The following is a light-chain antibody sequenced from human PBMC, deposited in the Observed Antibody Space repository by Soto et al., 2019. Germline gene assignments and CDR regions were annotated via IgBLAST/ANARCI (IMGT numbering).Light chain of an antibody. V-gene: IGKV3-20*01. CDR3: QQYGSSPKT. J-gene: IGKJ1*01. CDR1: QSVSSSY. Sequence: EIVLTQSPGTLSLSPGERATLSCRASQSVSSSYLAWYQQKPGQAPRLLIYGASSRATGIPDRFSGSVSRTDFTLTISRLEPEDFAVYYCQQYGSSPKTFGQGTKVDIK. CDR2: GAS.